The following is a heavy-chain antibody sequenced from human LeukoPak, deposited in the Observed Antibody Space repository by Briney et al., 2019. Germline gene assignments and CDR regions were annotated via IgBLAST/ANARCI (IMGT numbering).Heavy chain of an antibody. CDR3: ARDSSQNYDFWSGYFDY. D-gene: IGHD3-3*01. CDR1: GGSISSYY. V-gene: IGHV4-4*07. Sequence: KPSETLSLTCTVSGGSISSYYWSWIRQPAGKGLEWIGRIYTSGSTNYNPSLKSRVTMSVDTSKNQFSLKLSSVTAADTAVYYCARDSSQNYDFWSGYFDYWGQGTLVTVSS. J-gene: IGHJ4*02. CDR2: IYTSGST.